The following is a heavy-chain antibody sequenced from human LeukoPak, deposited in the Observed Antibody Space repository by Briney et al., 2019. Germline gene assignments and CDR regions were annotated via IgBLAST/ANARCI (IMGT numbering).Heavy chain of an antibody. Sequence: SETLSLTCAVYGGSFSGYYWSWIRQPPGKGLEWIGEINHSGSTNYNPSLKSRVTISVDTSENQFSLKLSSVTAADTAVYYCARGAVPFDYWGQGTLVTVSS. J-gene: IGHJ4*02. D-gene: IGHD2-2*01. CDR1: GGSFSGYY. CDR2: INHSGST. V-gene: IGHV4-34*01. CDR3: ARGAVPFDY.